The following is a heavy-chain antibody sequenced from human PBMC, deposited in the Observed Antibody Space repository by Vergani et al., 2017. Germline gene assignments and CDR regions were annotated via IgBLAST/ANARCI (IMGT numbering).Heavy chain of an antibody. CDR2: ISSSSSYI. CDR3: ARVSVVVTTPDY. J-gene: IGHJ4*02. CDR1: GFTFSDFS. Sequence: VQLVESGGGLVKPGGSLRLSCAASGFTFSDFSMSWVRQAPGKGLEWVAFISSSSSYIYYADSVKGRFTISRDNAKNSLYLQMNSLRAEDTAVYYCARVSVVVTTPDYWGQGTLVTVSS. V-gene: IGHV3-21*01. D-gene: IGHD2-21*02.